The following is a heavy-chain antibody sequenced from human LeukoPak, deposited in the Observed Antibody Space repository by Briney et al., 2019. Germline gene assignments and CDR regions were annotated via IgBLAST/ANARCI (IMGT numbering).Heavy chain of an antibody. CDR1: GFTFSSYA. D-gene: IGHD3-22*01. CDR2: ISYDGSNK. CDR3: ARGSGYLETFDY. Sequence: GRSLRLSCAASGFTFSSYALHWVRQAPGKGLEWVAVISYDGSNKYYADSVKGRFSISRVNSKNTLYLQMNSLTTEDTAVYYCARGSGYLETFDYWGQGTLVTVSS. J-gene: IGHJ4*02. V-gene: IGHV3-30*04.